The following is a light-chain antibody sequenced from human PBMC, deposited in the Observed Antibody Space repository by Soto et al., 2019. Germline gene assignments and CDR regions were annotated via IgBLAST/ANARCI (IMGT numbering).Light chain of an antibody. CDR2: EVS. V-gene: IGLV2-14*01. Sequence: QSVLTQPASVSGSPGQSITISCSGSSSDIGGHNYVSWYQQHPGKASKLILYEVSYRPSGVSNRFSGSKSGNTASLTISGLQAEDEADYYCSSFASSGTPYVFGAGTKVTVL. CDR3: SSFASSGTPYV. CDR1: SSDIGGHNY. J-gene: IGLJ1*01.